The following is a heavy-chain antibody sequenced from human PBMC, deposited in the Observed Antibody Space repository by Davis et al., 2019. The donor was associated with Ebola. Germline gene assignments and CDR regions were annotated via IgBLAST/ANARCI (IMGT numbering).Heavy chain of an antibody. CDR2: IYHSGST. Sequence: PSETLSLTCTVSGYSISSGYYWGWIRQPPGKGLEWIGSIYHSGSTYYNPSLKSRVTMSVDTSKNQFSLKLSSVTAADTAVYYCARGSWRGWYWGQGTLVTVSS. CDR3: ARGSWRGWY. D-gene: IGHD6-13*01. V-gene: IGHV4-38-2*02. J-gene: IGHJ4*02. CDR1: GYSISSGYY.